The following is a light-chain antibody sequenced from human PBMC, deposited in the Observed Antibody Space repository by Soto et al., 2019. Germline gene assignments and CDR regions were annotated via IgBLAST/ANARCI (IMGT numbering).Light chain of an antibody. J-gene: IGKJ1*01. V-gene: IGKV1-39*01. CDR2: AAS. CDR1: QSISGY. Sequence: DIQMTQSPSSLSASIGDKVTITCRASQSISGYLNWYQQELGRAPKLLIYAASNLQGGVPSRFSGSGFGTDFTLTISSLQPEDFATYFCQQSYMTPLTFGQGTKVEV. CDR3: QQSYMTPLT.